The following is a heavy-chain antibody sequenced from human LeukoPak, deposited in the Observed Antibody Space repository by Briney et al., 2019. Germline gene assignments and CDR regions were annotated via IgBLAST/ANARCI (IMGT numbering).Heavy chain of an antibody. J-gene: IGHJ4*02. CDR3: AKDQDVYSGSQS. V-gene: IGHV3-23*01. D-gene: IGHD1-26*01. Sequence: GGSLRLSCAASGFTFSSYAMSWVRQAPGKGLEWVSTISGSDSSAYYADSVRGRFTISRDNSKNTVFPQMNSLRVEDTAIYYCAKDQDVYSGSQSWGQGTLVTVSS. CDR2: ISGSDSSA. CDR1: GFTFSSYA.